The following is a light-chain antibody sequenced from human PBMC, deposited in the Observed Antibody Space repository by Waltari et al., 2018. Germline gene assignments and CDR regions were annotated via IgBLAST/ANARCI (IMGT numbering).Light chain of an antibody. CDR2: GND. CDR3: ASWDDSLNGHWV. J-gene: IGLJ3*02. Sequence: QSVLTQPPSASGTPGQRVTISCSGTSSNLGNNVVNWYQQVPGTAPKLLIYGNDRLPSGVPCRFSASKSGTSASLAISGLQSEDEAEYYCASWDDSLNGHWVFGGGTKVTVL. CDR1: SSNLGNNV. V-gene: IGLV1-44*01.